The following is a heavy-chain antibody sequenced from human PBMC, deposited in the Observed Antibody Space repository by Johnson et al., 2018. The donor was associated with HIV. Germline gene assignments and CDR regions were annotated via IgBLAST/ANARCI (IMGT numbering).Heavy chain of an antibody. Sequence: QVQLVESGGGVVQPGRSLRLSCAASGFTFSSYAMHWVRQAPGKGLEWVAVISYDGSNKYYADSVKCRFTISRANSKNTLYLQMNSLRGGDTAVYYCARQHYYDSSGQGGGLDIWGQGTMVTVSS. J-gene: IGHJ3*02. CDR2: ISYDGSNK. CDR1: GFTFSSYA. CDR3: ARQHYYDSSGQGGGLDI. V-gene: IGHV3-33*05. D-gene: IGHD3-22*01.